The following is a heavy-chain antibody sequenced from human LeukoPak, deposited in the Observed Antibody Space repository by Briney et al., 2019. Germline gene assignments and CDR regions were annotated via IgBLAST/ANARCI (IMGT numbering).Heavy chain of an antibody. CDR2: IYYSGST. CDR3: ARVPRGRDAFDI. J-gene: IGHJ3*02. CDR1: GGSISSSSYY. D-gene: IGHD3-10*01. V-gene: IGHV4-30-4*08. Sequence: SETLSLTCTVSGGSISSSSYYWGWIRQPPGKGLEWIGYIYYSGSTYYNPSLKSRVTISVDTSKNQFSLKLSSVTAADTAVYYCARVPRGRDAFDIWGQGTMVTVSS.